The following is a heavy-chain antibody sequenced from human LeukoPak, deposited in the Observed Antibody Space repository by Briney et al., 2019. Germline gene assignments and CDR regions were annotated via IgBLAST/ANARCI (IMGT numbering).Heavy chain of an antibody. J-gene: IGHJ4*02. Sequence: PGGSLRLSCAASGFTFSNYAMHWVRQAPGKGLEWVAVISDDGSNKYYGDSVKGRFTISRDNSKNAVYLQMNSLRAEDTAVYYCAKDRYSSGWYSDFDYWGQGTLVPVSS. CDR3: AKDRYSSGWYSDFDY. V-gene: IGHV3-30*18. CDR1: GFTFSNYA. CDR2: ISDDGSNK. D-gene: IGHD6-19*01.